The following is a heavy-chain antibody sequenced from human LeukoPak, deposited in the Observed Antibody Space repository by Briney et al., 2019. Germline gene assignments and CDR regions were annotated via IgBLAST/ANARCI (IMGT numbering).Heavy chain of an antibody. CDR2: IYHSGST. D-gene: IGHD6-13*01. CDR1: GFTFSSYAM. CDR3: ASGNIAAAGYYYYMDI. J-gene: IGHJ6*03. V-gene: IGHV4-4*02. Sequence: GSLRLSCAASGFTFSSYAMSWVRQAPGKGLEWIGEIYHSGSTNYNPSLKSRVTISVDKSKNQFSLKLSSVTAADTAVYYCASGNIAAAGYYYYMDIWGKGTTVTVSS.